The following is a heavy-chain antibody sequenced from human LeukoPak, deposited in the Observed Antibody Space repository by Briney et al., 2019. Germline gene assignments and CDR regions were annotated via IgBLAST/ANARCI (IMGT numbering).Heavy chain of an antibody. Sequence: GGSLRLSCAASGFTFTNYDMTWVRQAPGKGLEWVSSISGSGDSTYYADSVNGRFTISRDNSKNTVYLQMNSLRAEDTAIYYCAKEFSYYGSGSYFDYWGQGTLVTVSS. CDR2: ISGSGDST. J-gene: IGHJ4*02. CDR3: AKEFSYYGSGSYFDY. CDR1: GFTFTNYD. V-gene: IGHV3-23*01. D-gene: IGHD3-10*01.